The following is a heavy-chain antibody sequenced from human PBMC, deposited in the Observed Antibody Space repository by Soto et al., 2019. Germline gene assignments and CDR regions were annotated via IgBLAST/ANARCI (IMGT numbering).Heavy chain of an antibody. CDR3: ANSYYDILTGVFDY. J-gene: IGHJ4*02. D-gene: IGHD3-9*01. CDR1: GFTFSSYG. CDR2: ISYDGSNK. Sequence: QVQLVESGGGVVQPGRSLRLSCAASGFTFSSYGMHWVRQAPGKGLEWVAVISYDGSNKYYADSVKGRFTISRDNSKNTLYLQMNSLSAEDTAVYYCANSYYDILTGVFDYWGQGTLVTVSS. V-gene: IGHV3-30*18.